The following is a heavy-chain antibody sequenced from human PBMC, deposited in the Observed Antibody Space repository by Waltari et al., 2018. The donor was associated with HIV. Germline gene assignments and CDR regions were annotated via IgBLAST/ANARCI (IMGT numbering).Heavy chain of an antibody. Sequence: DVQLVESGGDLVQPGRSLRLSCAGSGFIFDGYAMHWVRQAPGRGLEWVAGLSWNGGTMDYADSLKGRFTVSRENANNSLYLQMNNLRPDDTALYFCARLSTILHTFDKWGRGTMVTVSS. V-gene: IGHV3-9*01. D-gene: IGHD3-3*02. CDR3: ARLSTILHTFDK. CDR2: LSWNGGTM. J-gene: IGHJ3*02. CDR1: GFIFDGYA.